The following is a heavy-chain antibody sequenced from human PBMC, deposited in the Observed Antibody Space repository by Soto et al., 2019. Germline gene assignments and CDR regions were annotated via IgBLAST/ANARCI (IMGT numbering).Heavy chain of an antibody. Sequence: QVQLVQSGAEVKKPGASVKVSCKASGYTFTSYDINRVRQATGQGLEWMGWMNTNSGNTGYAQKFQGRVTMTRNTSISTAYMELSSLRSEDTAVDYCARSTNYYGDRHWGQGTLVTVSS. V-gene: IGHV1-8*01. CDR3: ARSTNYYGDRH. CDR2: MNTNSGNT. CDR1: GYTFTSYD. D-gene: IGHD4-17*01. J-gene: IGHJ4*02.